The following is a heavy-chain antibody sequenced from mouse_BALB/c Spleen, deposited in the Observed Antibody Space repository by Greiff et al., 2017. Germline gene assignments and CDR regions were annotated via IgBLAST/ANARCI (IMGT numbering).Heavy chain of an antibody. J-gene: IGHJ3*01. D-gene: IGHD2-4*01. V-gene: IGHV8-12*01. CDR3: ARASSTMITTFAY. CDR2: IYWDDDK. CDR1: GFSLSTSGMG. Sequence: QVTLKESGPGILQPSQTLSLTCSFSGFSLSTSGMGVSWIRQPSGKGLEWLAHIYWDDDKRYNPSLKSRLTISKDTSSNQVFLKITSVDTADTATYYCARASSTMITTFAYWGQGTLVTVSA.